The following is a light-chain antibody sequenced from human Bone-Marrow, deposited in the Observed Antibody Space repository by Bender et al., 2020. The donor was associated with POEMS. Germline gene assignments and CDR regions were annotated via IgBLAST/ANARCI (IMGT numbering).Light chain of an antibody. J-gene: IGLJ3*02. CDR1: TSDVGGYNY. V-gene: IGLV2-11*01. Sequence: QSALTQPRSVSGSPGQSVTMSCTGTTSDVGGYNYVSWYQYHPGKAPKLMIYHVSKRPSGVPDRFSGSKSGNTASLTISGLQAEDEGDYYCCSYAGSVWVFGGGTKLTVL. CDR3: CSYAGSVWV. CDR2: HVS.